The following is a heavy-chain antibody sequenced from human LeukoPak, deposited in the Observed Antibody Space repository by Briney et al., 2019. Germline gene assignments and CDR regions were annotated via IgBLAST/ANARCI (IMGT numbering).Heavy chain of an antibody. CDR1: GGSFSGYY. V-gene: IGHV4-34*01. J-gene: IGHJ4*02. CDR3: ARGLSGWFGDNDFFDY. CDR2: INHSGST. D-gene: IGHD3-10*01. Sequence: PSETLSLTCAVYGGSFSGYYWSWIRQPPGKGLEWIGEINHSGSTNYNPSLKSRVTISVDTSKNQFSLKLSSVTAADTAVYYCARGLSGWFGDNDFFDYWGQGTLVTVSS.